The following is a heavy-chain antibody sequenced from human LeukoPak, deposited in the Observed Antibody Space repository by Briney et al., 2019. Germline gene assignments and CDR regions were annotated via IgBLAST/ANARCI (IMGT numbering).Heavy chain of an antibody. CDR3: ARQEVGATGNFDY. Sequence: KPGGSLRLSCAASGFTFSSYSMNWVRQPPGKGLEWIGSIYYSGSTYYNPSLKSRVTISVDTSKNQFSLKLSSVTAADTAVYYCARQEVGATGNFDYWGQGTLVTVSS. D-gene: IGHD1-26*01. J-gene: IGHJ4*02. CDR2: IYYSGST. CDR1: GFTFSSYSMN. V-gene: IGHV4-39*01.